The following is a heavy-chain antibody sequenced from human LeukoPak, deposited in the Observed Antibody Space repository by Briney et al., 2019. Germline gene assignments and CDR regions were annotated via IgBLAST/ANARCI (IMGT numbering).Heavy chain of an antibody. D-gene: IGHD3-10*01. J-gene: IGHJ4*02. CDR3: ARIGLGVSFGSGFDY. CDR1: GFSLRGYA. Sequence: GGSLRLSCVASGFSLRGYAMHWVRQAPGKGGLEWVTMISYDGRDQYYADSVKGRFTISRDDSMNTLFLQMNSLRVEDTAMYHCARIGLGVSFGSGFDYWGQGTLVTVTS. V-gene: IGHV3-30-3*01. CDR2: ISYDGRDQ.